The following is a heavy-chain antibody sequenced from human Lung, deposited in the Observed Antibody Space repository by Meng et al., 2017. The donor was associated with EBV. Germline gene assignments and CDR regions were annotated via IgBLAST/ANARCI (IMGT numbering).Heavy chain of an antibody. D-gene: IGHD5-18*01. CDR1: VGSISSGGYS. J-gene: IGHJ4*02. Sequence: HLHLPASGPELLKPPPPLSLTRAVAVGSISSGGYSWSWIRQPPGKGLEWIGYIYHSGSTYYNPSLKSRVTISVDRSKNQFSLKLSSVTAADTAVYYCARGVSDTAMVPYYFDHWGQGTLVTVSS. V-gene: IGHV4-30-2*01. CDR2: IYHSGST. CDR3: ARGVSDTAMVPYYFDH.